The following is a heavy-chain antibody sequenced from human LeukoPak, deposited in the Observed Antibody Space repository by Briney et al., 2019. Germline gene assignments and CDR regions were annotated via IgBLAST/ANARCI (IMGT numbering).Heavy chain of an antibody. CDR1: GGSFSGYY. CDR3: ARHSRAYYYYMDV. J-gene: IGHJ6*03. V-gene: IGHV4-34*01. CDR2: INHSGST. D-gene: IGHD2-15*01. Sequence: WETLSLTCAVYGGSFSGYYWSWIRQPPGKGLEWIGEINHSGSTNYNPSLKSRVTISVDTSKNQFSLKLSSVTAADTAVYYCARHSRAYYYYMDVWGKGTTVTVSS.